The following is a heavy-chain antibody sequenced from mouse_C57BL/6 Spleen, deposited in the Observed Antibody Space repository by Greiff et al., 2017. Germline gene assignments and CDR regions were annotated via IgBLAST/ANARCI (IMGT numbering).Heavy chain of an antibody. Sequence: QVQLKQPGAELVKPGASVKLSCKASGYTFTSYWMHWVKQRPGRGLEWIGRIDPNSGGTKYNEKFKSKATLTVDKPSSTAYMQLSSLTSEDSAVYYCARGGVITTVVARYFDVWGTGTTVTVSS. CDR1: GYTFTSYW. CDR2: IDPNSGGT. V-gene: IGHV1-72*01. D-gene: IGHD1-1*01. CDR3: ARGGVITTVVARYFDV. J-gene: IGHJ1*03.